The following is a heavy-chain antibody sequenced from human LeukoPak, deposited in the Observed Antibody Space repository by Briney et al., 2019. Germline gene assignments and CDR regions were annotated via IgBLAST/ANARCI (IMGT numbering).Heavy chain of an antibody. J-gene: IGHJ5*01. Sequence: SVKVSCKASGGTFSSYAISWVRQAPGQGLEWMGGIIPMFGTTNYAQKFQGRVTITADGSASTAYMELRSLRSEDTAVYYCARGYCSGGSCSPFDSWGQGTLVTVSS. V-gene: IGHV1-69*13. CDR1: GGTFSSYA. D-gene: IGHD2-15*01. CDR3: ARGYCSGGSCSPFDS. CDR2: IIPMFGTT.